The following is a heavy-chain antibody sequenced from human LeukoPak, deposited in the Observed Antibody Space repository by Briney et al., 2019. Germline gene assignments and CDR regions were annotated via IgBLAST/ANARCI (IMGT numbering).Heavy chain of an antibody. CDR2: ISDSGGST. CDR1: GLTLSNYG. J-gene: IGHJ4*02. Sequence: GGSLRLSCAVSGLTLSNYGMSWVRQAPGKGLEWGAGISDSGGSTKYADSVKGRFTISRDNPKNTLYLQMNSLRVEDTAVYFCAKRGVVIRDVLVGFHKQAYYFDSWGQGALVTVSS. V-gene: IGHV3-23*01. D-gene: IGHD3-10*01. CDR3: AKRGVVIRDVLVGFHKQAYYFDS.